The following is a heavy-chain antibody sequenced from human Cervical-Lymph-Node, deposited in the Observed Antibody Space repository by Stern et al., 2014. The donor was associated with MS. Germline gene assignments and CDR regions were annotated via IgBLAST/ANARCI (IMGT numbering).Heavy chain of an antibody. CDR1: GYPFTKYL. D-gene: IGHD3-22*01. Sequence: QVQLVPSGAEVKKPGASVKVSCKASGYPFTKYLIPWVRQAPGQRPEWMGWSSAGYGNTNFAQEVQGIVAFTRDTSASIAYMELSGLRSEDSAVYYCARDRQFYYDPFDPWGQGTLVTVSS. V-gene: IGHV1-3*01. J-gene: IGHJ5*02. CDR2: SSAGYGNT. CDR3: ARDRQFYYDPFDP.